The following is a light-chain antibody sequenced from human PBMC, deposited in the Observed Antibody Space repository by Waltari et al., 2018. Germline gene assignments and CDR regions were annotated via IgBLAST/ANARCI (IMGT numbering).Light chain of an antibody. V-gene: IGKV1-33*01. J-gene: IGKJ2*01. CDR2: RAS. Sequence: DIRMTQSPSSLSASIGDTVTITCRASQDISNWLAWYQQRPGKAPNLLIYRASNLEAGVPSRFSGSGSGTDFTLTISGLQPEDIATYFCQQLDFSPYTFGQGTKVEI. CDR1: QDISNW. CDR3: QQLDFSPYT.